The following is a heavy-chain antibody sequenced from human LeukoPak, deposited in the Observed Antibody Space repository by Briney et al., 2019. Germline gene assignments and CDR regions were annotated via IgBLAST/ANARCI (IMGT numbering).Heavy chain of an antibody. Sequence: PGGSLRLSCAASGFTFDDYGMSWVRQAPGKGLEWVSGINWNGGSTGYADSVKGRFTISRDNAKNSLYLQMNSLRAEDTALYHCARETHSGYYAEHYGMDVWGQGATVTVSS. J-gene: IGHJ6*02. V-gene: IGHV3-20*01. CDR2: INWNGGST. D-gene: IGHD3-22*01. CDR1: GFTFDDYG. CDR3: ARETHSGYYAEHYGMDV.